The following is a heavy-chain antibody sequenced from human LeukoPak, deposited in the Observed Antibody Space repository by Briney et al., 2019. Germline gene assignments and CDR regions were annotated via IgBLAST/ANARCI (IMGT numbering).Heavy chain of an antibody. D-gene: IGHD6-6*01. CDR2: IYTSGTT. Sequence: SETLSLTCTVSGGSISSYYWSWIRQPAGKGLEWIGRIYTSGTTHYNPSLKSRVTMSVDTSKNQFSLKLSSVTAADTAVYYCARIEYSSTTFDYWGQGTLVTVSS. J-gene: IGHJ4*02. V-gene: IGHV4-4*07. CDR1: GGSISSYY. CDR3: ARIEYSSTTFDY.